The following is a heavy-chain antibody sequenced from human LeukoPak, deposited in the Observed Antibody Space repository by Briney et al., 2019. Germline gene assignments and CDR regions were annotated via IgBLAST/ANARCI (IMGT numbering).Heavy chain of an antibody. CDR3: AKIARQLVEESYFDY. CDR1: GFTFSNYA. Sequence: GGSLRLSCAASGFTFSNYAMSWVRQAPGKGLEWVSSISSSSSYIYYADSVKGRFTISRDNSKNTLYPQMNSLRAEDTAVYYCAKIARQLVEESYFDYWGQGTLVTVSS. D-gene: IGHD6-6*01. J-gene: IGHJ4*02. CDR2: ISSSSSYI. V-gene: IGHV3-23*01.